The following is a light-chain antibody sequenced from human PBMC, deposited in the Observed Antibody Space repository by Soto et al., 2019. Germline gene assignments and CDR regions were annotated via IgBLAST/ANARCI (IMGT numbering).Light chain of an antibody. CDR1: QSVSSY. CDR2: DAS. V-gene: IGKV3-11*01. Sequence: EIVLTQSPATLSLSPGERATLSCRASQSVSSYLAWYQHKPGQAPKHLIYDASNRATGIPARFSGSGYGTDFTLTISTLEPEDFAVYYCQQRSNWPLTFGGGTKVEIK. J-gene: IGKJ4*01. CDR3: QQRSNWPLT.